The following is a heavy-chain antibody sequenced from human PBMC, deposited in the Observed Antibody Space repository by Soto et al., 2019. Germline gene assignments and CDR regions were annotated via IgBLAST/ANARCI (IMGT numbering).Heavy chain of an antibody. CDR3: ARDKITGLFDY. V-gene: IGHV4-39*02. Sequence: PSDTLSLTCTVSGDSIRNVNYYWGWIRQPPGKGLEWIVSRYDDGSTFYNPSLKGRVTVSIDTSKKQFSLKMTSVTAADTAVYYCARDKITGLFDYWGQGTLVTVSS. CDR2: RYDDGST. CDR1: GDSIRNVNYY. D-gene: IGHD2-8*02. J-gene: IGHJ4*02.